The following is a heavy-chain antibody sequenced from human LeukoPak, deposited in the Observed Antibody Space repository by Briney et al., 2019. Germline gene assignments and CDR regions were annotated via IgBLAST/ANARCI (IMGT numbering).Heavy chain of an antibody. D-gene: IGHD5-18*01. Sequence: ASVKVSCKVSGYTLTELSMHWVRQAPGKGLEWMGWISAYNGNTNYAQKLQGRVTMTTDTSTSTAYMELRSLRSDDTAMYYCARDRMDTGTYFDYWGQGTLVTVSS. CDR2: ISAYNGNT. CDR1: GYTLTELS. J-gene: IGHJ4*02. V-gene: IGHV1-18*01. CDR3: ARDRMDTGTYFDY.